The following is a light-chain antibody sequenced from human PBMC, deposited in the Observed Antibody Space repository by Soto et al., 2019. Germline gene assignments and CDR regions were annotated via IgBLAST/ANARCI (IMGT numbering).Light chain of an antibody. CDR3: LQYNNWPRT. Sequence: EIVLTQSPATLSLSPGERATLSCRASQSVSSYLAWYQQKPGQAPRLLIYGASTGATGIPARFSGGGSGTEFTLTISSLQSEDLAVYYCLQYNNWPRTFGQGTKVDIK. CDR2: GAS. J-gene: IGKJ1*01. CDR1: QSVSSY. V-gene: IGKV3-15*01.